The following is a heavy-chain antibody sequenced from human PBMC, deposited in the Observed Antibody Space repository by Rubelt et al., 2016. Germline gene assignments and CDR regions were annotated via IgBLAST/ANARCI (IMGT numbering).Heavy chain of an antibody. CDR3: ARQKGIAVGKRLDY. Sequence: GLEWMGWINTNTGNPTYAQGFTGRFVFSLDTSVSTAYLQISSLKAEDTAVYYCARQKGIAVGKRLDYWGQGTLVTVSS. D-gene: IGHD6-19*01. CDR2: INTNTGNP. J-gene: IGHJ4*02. V-gene: IGHV7-4-1*02.